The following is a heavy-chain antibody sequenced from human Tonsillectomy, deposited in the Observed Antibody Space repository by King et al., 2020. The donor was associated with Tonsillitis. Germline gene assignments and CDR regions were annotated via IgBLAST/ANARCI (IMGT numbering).Heavy chain of an antibody. CDR1: GGSISSSDHY. Sequence: LQLQESGPGVVKPSETLSLTCTVSGGSISSSDHYWAWIRQPPGKGLEWIGYMYYSGSIFYNPSLKSLIPISGGTSENRFSLKLSSVTAADTAVYFCARSVSGSFDYWGQGALVTVSS. V-gene: IGHV4-39*01. CDR3: ARSVSGSFDY. D-gene: IGHD1-26*01. CDR2: MYYSGSI. J-gene: IGHJ4*02.